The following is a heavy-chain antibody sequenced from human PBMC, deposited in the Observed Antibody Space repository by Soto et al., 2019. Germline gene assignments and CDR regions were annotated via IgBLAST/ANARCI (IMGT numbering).Heavy chain of an antibody. CDR2: ISYDGSNK. V-gene: IGHV3-30*03. CDR1: GFTFSSYG. D-gene: IGHD2-2*01. CDR3: ARGTRYCSSTSCLEGYYYYYMDV. J-gene: IGHJ6*03. Sequence: PGGSLRLSCAASGFTFSSYGMHWVRQAPGKGLEWVAVISYDGSNKYYADSVKGRFTISRDNSKNTLYLQMNSLRSEDTAVYYCARGTRYCSSTSCLEGYYYYYMDVWGKGTTVTVSS.